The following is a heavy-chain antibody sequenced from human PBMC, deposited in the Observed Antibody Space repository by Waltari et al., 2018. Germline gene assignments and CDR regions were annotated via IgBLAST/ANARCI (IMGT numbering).Heavy chain of an antibody. CDR3: ARGGSGYTYYYYYYMDV. V-gene: IGHV4-38-2*01. D-gene: IGHD5-12*01. Sequence: VQLQESGPGLVQPSETLSLTCAVSGYSISSGYYWGWLRPPPGKGLEWIGSIYHSGSTYYNPSLKSRVNISVDTSKNQFSLKLSSVTAADTAVYYCARGGSGYTYYYYYYMDVWGKGTTVTVSS. J-gene: IGHJ6*03. CDR1: GYSISSGYY. CDR2: IYHSGST.